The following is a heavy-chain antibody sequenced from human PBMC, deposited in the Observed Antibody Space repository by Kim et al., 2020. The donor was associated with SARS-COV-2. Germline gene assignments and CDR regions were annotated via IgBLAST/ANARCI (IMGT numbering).Heavy chain of an antibody. CDR2: FNPEDGET. V-gene: IGHV1-24*01. D-gene: IGHD3-22*01. CDR1: GNSLTEIA. CDR3: AIKSVEYDYETTSPYNWFDP. J-gene: IGHJ5*02. Sequence: ASVKVSCKVSGNSLTEIAMHWVRQAPGKGLEWMGGFNPEDGETIYAQSFQGRVTMTEDTSTDTYYMELNSLRSEDTAIYYCAIKSVEYDYETTSPYNWFDPWGQGTLVTVSS.